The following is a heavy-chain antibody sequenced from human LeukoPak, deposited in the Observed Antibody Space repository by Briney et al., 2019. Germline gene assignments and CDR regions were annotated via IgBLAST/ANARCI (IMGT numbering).Heavy chain of an antibody. Sequence: PGGSLRLSCAASGFTLSSYEMNWVRQAPGKGLEWVSYISSSGSTIYYADSVKGRFTISRDNAKNSLYLQMNSLRAEDTAVYYCARDQGRYSYGYPDYFDYWGQGTLVTVSS. J-gene: IGHJ4*02. CDR1: GFTLSSYE. CDR3: ARDQGRYSYGYPDYFDY. V-gene: IGHV3-48*03. D-gene: IGHD5-18*01. CDR2: ISSSGSTI.